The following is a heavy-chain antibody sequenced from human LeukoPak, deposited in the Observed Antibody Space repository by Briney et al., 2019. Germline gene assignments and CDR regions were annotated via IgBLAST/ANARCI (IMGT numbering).Heavy chain of an antibody. CDR2: IIPIFGTA. CDR3: ARGPVGAGNYYYMDV. Sequence: SVKVSCKASGGTFSSYAISWVRQAPGQGLEWMGGIIPIFGTANYAQKFQGRVTITADESTSTAYMELSSLRSEDTAVYYCARGPVGAGNYYYMDVWGKGTTVTVSS. J-gene: IGHJ6*03. D-gene: IGHD1-26*01. CDR1: GGTFSSYA. V-gene: IGHV1-69*13.